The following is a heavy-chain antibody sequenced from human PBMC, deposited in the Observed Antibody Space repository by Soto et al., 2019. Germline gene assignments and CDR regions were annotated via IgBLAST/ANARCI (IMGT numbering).Heavy chain of an antibody. D-gene: IGHD6-25*01. CDR1: GGSISSSSYD. CDR3: ARMWSGYNSH. CDR2: INHGGST. V-gene: IGHV4-39*07. Sequence: PSETLSLTCTVSGGSISSSSYDWSWIRQPPGKGLEWIGEINHGGSTNYNPSLKSRVTISVDTSKNQFSLKLNSVTAADTAVYYCARMWSGYNSHWSQGTLVTVSS. J-gene: IGHJ4*02.